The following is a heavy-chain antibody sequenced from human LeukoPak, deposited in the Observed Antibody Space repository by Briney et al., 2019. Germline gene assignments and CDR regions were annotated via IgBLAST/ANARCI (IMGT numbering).Heavy chain of an antibody. CDR2: IWYDGSNK. V-gene: IGHV3-33*01. D-gene: IGHD6-13*01. J-gene: IGHJ3*02. CDR1: GFTFSSYS. CDR3: ARVGGIAAAFDAFDI. Sequence: GGSLRLSCAASGFTFSSYSIHWVRQAPGKGLEWVAVIWYDGSNKYYADSVKGRFTISRDNSKNTLYLQMNSLRAEDTAVYYCARVGGIAAAFDAFDIWGQGTMVTVSS.